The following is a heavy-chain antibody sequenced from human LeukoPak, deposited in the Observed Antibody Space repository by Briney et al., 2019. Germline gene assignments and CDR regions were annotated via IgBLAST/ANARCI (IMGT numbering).Heavy chain of an antibody. CDR2: INPSDGST. V-gene: IGHV1-46*01. J-gene: IGHJ4*02. D-gene: IGHD6-13*01. Sequence: GASVKVSCKASGYTFTSYYMHWVRQAPGQGLEWMGIINPSDGSTSYAQKFQGRVTMTRDMSTSTVYMELSSLRSEDTAVYYCARDLSIIAAAGTNFVYWGQGTLVTVSS. CDR3: ARDLSIIAAAGTNFVY. CDR1: GYTFTSYY.